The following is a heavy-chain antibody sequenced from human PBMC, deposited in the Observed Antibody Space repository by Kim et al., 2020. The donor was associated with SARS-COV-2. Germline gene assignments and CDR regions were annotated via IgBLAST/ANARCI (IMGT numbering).Heavy chain of an antibody. Sequence: GGSLRLSCAASGFTFSSYSMNWVRQAPGKGLEWVSSISSSSSYIYYADSVKGRFTISRDNAKNSLYLQMNSLRAEDTAVYYCASVSDDETGVLLWFGELLYGHGGMDVWGQGTTVTVSS. D-gene: IGHD3-10*01. J-gene: IGHJ6*02. CDR2: ISSSSSYI. CDR1: GFTFSSYS. CDR3: ASVSDDETGVLLWFGELLYGHGGMDV. V-gene: IGHV3-21*01.